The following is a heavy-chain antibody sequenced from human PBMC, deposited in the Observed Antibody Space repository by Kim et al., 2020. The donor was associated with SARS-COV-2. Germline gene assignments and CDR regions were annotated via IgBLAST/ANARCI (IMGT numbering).Heavy chain of an antibody. CDR3: ARVRGPFDP. J-gene: IGHJ5*02. D-gene: IGHD3-10*01. Sequence: NTTCAQKLQGSVTIPTDTAQSTAYMELRSLRSDDTAVYYCARVRGPFDPWGQGTLVTVSS. CDR2: NT. V-gene: IGHV1-18*01.